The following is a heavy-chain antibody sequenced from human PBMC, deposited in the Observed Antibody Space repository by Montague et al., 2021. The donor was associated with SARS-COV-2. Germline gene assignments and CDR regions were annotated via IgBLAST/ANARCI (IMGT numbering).Heavy chain of an antibody. V-gene: IGHV3-23*01. CDR2: ISGSGGRT. CDR3: AKRPLGGAFDI. J-gene: IGHJ3*02. Sequence: SLGLSCAASGFTFSSYGMSWVRQAPGKGLEWVSSISGSGGRTYYADSVKGRFTISRDNSKNMLYLQMNSLRADDTAIYYCAKRPLGGAFDIWGQGTMVTVSS. CDR1: GFTFSSYG. D-gene: IGHD7-27*01.